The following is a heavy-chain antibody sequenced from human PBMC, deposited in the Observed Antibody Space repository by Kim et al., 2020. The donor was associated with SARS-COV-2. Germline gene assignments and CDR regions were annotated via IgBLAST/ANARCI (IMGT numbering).Heavy chain of an antibody. V-gene: IGHV3-30-3*01. Sequence: GSLRLSCAASGFTFSSYAMHWVRQAPGKGLEWVAVISYDGSNKYYADSVKGRFTISRDNSKNTLYLQMNSLRADDTAVYYCARDLTAARSAGGDYWGQGTLVTVSS. CDR3: ARDLTAARSAGGDY. J-gene: IGHJ4*02. CDR1: GFTFSSYA. CDR2: ISYDGSNK. D-gene: IGHD6-6*01.